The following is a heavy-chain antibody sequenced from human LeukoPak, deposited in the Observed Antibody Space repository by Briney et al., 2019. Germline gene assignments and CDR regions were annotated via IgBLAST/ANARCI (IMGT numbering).Heavy chain of an antibody. CDR1: GFTFSSYA. CDR3: AKGRSGSHPGWFDY. CDR2: ISGSGGST. V-gene: IGHV3-23*01. Sequence: GGSLRLSCAASGFTFSSYAMSWVRQALGKGLEWVPAISGSGGSTYYADSVKGRFTISRDNSKNTLYLQMNSLRAEDTAVYYCAKGRSGSHPGWFDYWGQGTLVTVSS. J-gene: IGHJ4*02. D-gene: IGHD1-26*01.